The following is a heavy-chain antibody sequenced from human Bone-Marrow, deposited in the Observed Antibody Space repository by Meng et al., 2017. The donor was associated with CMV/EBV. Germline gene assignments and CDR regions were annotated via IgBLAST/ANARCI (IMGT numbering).Heavy chain of an antibody. D-gene: IGHD3-3*01. CDR2: IHYRGST. CDR1: GGSISSLY. V-gene: IGHV4-59*01. Sequence: SEIRSPTWTVLGGSISSLYWSWIRQLPGKGLKWIGYIHYRGSTNYNPTLKSRVTISVDTSKNQFSLKLSSVTAADTAVYYCARSSHYDFWSGYSSTYYYYYGMDVWGQGTTVTVSS. J-gene: IGHJ6*02. CDR3: ARSSHYDFWSGYSSTYYYYYGMDV.